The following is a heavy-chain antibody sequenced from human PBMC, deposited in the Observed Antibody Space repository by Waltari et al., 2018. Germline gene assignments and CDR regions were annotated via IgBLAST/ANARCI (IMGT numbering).Heavy chain of an antibody. Sequence: QVQLQESGPGLVKPSETLSLTCTVSGYSISSGYYWGWIRQPPGKGLEWIGSIYHSGSTYYNPSLKSRVTISVDTSKNQFSLKLSSVTAADTAVYYCARVPYCSSTSCYGSAWFDPWGQGTLVTVSS. J-gene: IGHJ5*02. V-gene: IGHV4-38-2*02. CDR2: IYHSGST. CDR3: ARVPYCSSTSCYGSAWFDP. CDR1: GYSISSGYY. D-gene: IGHD2-2*01.